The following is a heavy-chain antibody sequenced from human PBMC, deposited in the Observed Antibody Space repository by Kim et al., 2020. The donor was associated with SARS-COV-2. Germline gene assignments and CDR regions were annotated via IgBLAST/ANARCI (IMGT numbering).Heavy chain of an antibody. CDR3: ARNYYDSSGFPGYYFDY. CDR2: ISTYNGDT. Sequence: ASVKVSCKASDYAFNNYGITWVRQAPGQGLEWMGWISTYNGDTDDAQQFRGRVTMTMDRSTNTVYMDLTNLRPDDTAVYYCARNYYDSSGFPGYYFDYWG. V-gene: IGHV1-18*04. J-gene: IGHJ4*01. CDR1: DYAFNNYG. D-gene: IGHD3-22*01.